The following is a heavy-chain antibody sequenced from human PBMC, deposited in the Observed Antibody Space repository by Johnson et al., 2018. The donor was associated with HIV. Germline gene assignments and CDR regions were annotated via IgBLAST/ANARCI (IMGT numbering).Heavy chain of an antibody. CDR2: IFSVGDV. CDR1: GITVGTNY. J-gene: IGHJ3*02. CDR3: GMSGVEDAAFDI. D-gene: IGHD7-27*01. Sequence: VQLVESGGGLVQPGGSLRLSCAASGITVGTNYMSWVRQAPGKGLEWVSVIFSVGDVYYADSVKGRFTISRDNSKNMVYLQMNSLRPEDTAVYYCGMSGVEDAAFDIWGQGTMVTVSS. V-gene: IGHV3-66*02.